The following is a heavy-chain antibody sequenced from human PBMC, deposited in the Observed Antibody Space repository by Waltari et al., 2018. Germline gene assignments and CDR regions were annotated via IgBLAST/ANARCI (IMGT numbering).Heavy chain of an antibody. V-gene: IGHV4-39*07. J-gene: IGHJ5*02. CDR2: IYYSVST. D-gene: IGHD6-13*01. CDR1: GGSISSSSYS. CDR3: ARAVKEAAAWFDP. Sequence: QLQLQESGPGLVKPSETLSLTCTVSGGSISSSSYSWGWIRQPPGKGLEWIGSIYYSVSTYYNPSLKSRVTISVDTSKNQFSLKLSSVTAADTAVYYCARAVKEAAAWFDPWGQGTLVTVSS.